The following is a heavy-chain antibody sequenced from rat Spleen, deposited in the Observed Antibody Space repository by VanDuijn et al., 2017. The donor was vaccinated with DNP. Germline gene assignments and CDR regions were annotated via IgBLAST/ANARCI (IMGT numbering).Heavy chain of an antibody. CDR3: VSPDYYDGSYPFF. V-gene: IGHV5S10*01. CDR1: GFTFSDYY. Sequence: EVQLVESGGGLVQPGRSLKLSCAASGFTFSDYYMAWVRQAPKKGLEWVATILHDGSRTYFRDSVKGRFTISRDNAKSTLYLQMDSLRSEDMATYYCVSPDYYDGSYPFFWGPGTMVTVSS. J-gene: IGHJ1*01. CDR2: ILHDGSRT. D-gene: IGHD1-12*02.